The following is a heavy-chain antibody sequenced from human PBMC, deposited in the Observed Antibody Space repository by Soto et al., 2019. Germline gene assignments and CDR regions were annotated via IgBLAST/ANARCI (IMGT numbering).Heavy chain of an antibody. CDR3: ARDPVGVTHFDY. Sequence: QVQLQESGPGLVKPSETLSLTCTVDSISTYYWNWIRQSPGKGLEWIGYIYDMARSNYNPSLRSQVPISIDTSRNQFSLKLRSVTAADTAVYYCARDPVGVTHFDYWGQGALVTVSS. CDR2: IYDMARS. V-gene: IGHV4-59*01. D-gene: IGHD1-26*01. J-gene: IGHJ4*02. CDR1: SISTYY.